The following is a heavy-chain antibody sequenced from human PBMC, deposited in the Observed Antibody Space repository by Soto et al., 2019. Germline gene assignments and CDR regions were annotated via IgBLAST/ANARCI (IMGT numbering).Heavy chain of an antibody. CDR1: GGTLSSYT. D-gene: IGHD3-10*01. Sequence: ASVKVSCKASGGTLSSYTISWVRQATGQGLEWMGWMNPNSGNTGYAQKFQGRVTMTRNTSISTAYMELSSLRSEDTAVYYCARGHYGNPAWFAPWGQGTLVTVSS. CDR3: ARGHYGNPAWFAP. V-gene: IGHV1-8*02. CDR2: MNPNSGNT. J-gene: IGHJ5*02.